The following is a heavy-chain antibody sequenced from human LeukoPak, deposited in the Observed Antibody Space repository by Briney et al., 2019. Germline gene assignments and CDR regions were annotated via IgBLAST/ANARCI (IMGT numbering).Heavy chain of an antibody. CDR3: ARRVAARGNWFDP. CDR1: GGSFSGYY. V-gene: IGHV4-34*01. CDR2: INHSGST. Sequence: SETLSLTCAVYGGSFSGYYWSWIRQPPGKGLEWIGEINHSGSTNYNPSLKSRVTISADTSKNQFSLKLSSVTAADTAVYYCARRVAARGNWFDPWGQGTLVTVSS. J-gene: IGHJ5*02. D-gene: IGHD6-19*01.